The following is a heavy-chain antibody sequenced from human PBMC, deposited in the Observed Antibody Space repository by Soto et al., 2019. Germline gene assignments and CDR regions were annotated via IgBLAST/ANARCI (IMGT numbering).Heavy chain of an antibody. CDR3: ARDAVPLWSYVGTFDL. Sequence: QVQLVESGGGVVQPGRSLRLSCAASGFTFSAYGMHWIRQVPGKGLECVALIWNDGINEKYAESVKGRFTISRDNSRNIVYLQMNNLQAEDTAVYYCARDAVPLWSYVGTFDLWGQGTLVTVSS. J-gene: IGHJ3*01. CDR1: GFTFSAYG. V-gene: IGHV3-33*01. D-gene: IGHD2-21*01. CDR2: IWNDGINE.